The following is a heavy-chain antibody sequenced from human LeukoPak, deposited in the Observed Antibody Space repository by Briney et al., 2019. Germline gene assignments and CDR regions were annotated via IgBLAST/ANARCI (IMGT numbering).Heavy chain of an antibody. CDR3: AKVSGAVAGHFDY. V-gene: IGHV3-9*01. CDR1: GFTFSSYA. Sequence: PGGSLRLSCAASGFTFSSYAMSWVRQAPGKGLEWVSGISWNSGSIGYADSVKGRFTISRDNAKNSLYLQMNSLRAEDTALYYCAKVSGAVAGHFDYWGQGTLVTVSS. D-gene: IGHD6-19*01. CDR2: ISWNSGSI. J-gene: IGHJ4*02.